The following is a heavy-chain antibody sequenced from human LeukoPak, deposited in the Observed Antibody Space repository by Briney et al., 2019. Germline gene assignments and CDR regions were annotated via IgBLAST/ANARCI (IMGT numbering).Heavy chain of an antibody. CDR2: ISSSSTI. J-gene: IGHJ4*02. D-gene: IGHD6-13*01. V-gene: IGHV3-48*02. Sequence: GGSLRLSCAASGFTFGTYSMNWVRQAPGKGLEWVSYISSSSTIYYADSVKGRFTISRDNAKNSLYLQMNSLRDEDTAVYYCATDLPIAAAGTSDYWGQGTLVTVSS. CDR1: GFTFGTYS. CDR3: ATDLPIAAAGTSDY.